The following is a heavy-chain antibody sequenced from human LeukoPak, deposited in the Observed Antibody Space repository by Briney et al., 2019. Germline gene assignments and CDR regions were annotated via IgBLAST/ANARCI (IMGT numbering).Heavy chain of an antibody. V-gene: IGHV5-51*01. CDR2: IYPGDSDT. CDR3: ARQAKQYSSSWYSFDY. D-gene: IGHD6-13*01. J-gene: IGHJ4*02. Sequence: GESLKISCKGSGYSFTSYWIGWVRQMPGKGLEWMGTIYPGDSDTRYSPSFQGQVTISADKSISTAYLQWSSLKASDTAMYYCARQAKQYSSSWYSFDYWGQGTLVTVSS. CDR1: GYSFTSYW.